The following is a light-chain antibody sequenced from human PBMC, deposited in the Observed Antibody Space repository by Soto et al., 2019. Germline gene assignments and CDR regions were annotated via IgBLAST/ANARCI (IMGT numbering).Light chain of an antibody. Sequence: DIQMTQSPSSLSASVGDRVTITCRASQSISTYLNWYQQKPGKAPELLIYAASNLQSGVPSRFSGSASGTEFTLTISSLQVEDFATYYCQQSYTTPPRTFGQGTKVEIK. V-gene: IGKV1-39*01. CDR2: AAS. CDR3: QQSYTTPPRT. J-gene: IGKJ1*01. CDR1: QSISTY.